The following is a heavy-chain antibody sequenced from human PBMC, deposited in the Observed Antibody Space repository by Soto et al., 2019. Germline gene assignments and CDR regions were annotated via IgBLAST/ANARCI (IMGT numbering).Heavy chain of an antibody. V-gene: IGHV4-34*01. CDR2: INHSGST. Sequence: SETLSLTCAVYGGSFSGYYWSWIRQPPGKGLEWIGEINHSGSTNYNPSLKSRVTISVDTSKNQFSLKLSSVTAADTAVYYCARNWFDPWGQGTLVTVSS. J-gene: IGHJ5*02. CDR1: GGSFSGYY. CDR3: ARNWFDP.